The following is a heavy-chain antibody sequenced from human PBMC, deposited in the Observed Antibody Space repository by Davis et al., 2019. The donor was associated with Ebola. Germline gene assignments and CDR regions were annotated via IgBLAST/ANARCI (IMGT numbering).Heavy chain of an antibody. D-gene: IGHD6-19*01. CDR3: ARDTTERIAVAGSWFPFQH. V-gene: IGHV7-4-1*02. J-gene: IGHJ1*01. Sequence: GGSLRLSCAASGFTFTSYAMNWVRQAPGQGLEWMGWINTNTGNPTYAEGFTGRFVFSLDTSASTAYLKISSLKAEDTAVYYCARDTTERIAVAGSWFPFQHWGQGTLVTVSS. CDR2: INTNTGNP. CDR1: GFTFTSYA.